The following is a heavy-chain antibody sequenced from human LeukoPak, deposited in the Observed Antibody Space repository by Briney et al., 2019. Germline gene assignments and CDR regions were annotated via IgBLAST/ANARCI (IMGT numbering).Heavy chain of an antibody. V-gene: IGHV4-38-2*02. CDR1: GYSISSGYY. CDR2: IYHSGST. Sequence: PSETLSLTCTVSGYSISSGYYWGWIRQPPGKGLEWIGSIYHSGSTYYNPSLKSRVTMSVDTSKNQFSLKLSSVTAADTAVYYCARDTARGWFDPWGQGTLVTVSS. CDR3: ARDTARGWFDP. J-gene: IGHJ5*02. D-gene: IGHD5-18*01.